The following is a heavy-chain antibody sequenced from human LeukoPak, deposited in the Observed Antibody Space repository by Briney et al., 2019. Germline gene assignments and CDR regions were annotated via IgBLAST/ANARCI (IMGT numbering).Heavy chain of an antibody. D-gene: IGHD5-18*01. CDR3: AKDCERRGFSSGFSLALDV. J-gene: IGHJ3*01. CDR2: IKQDGSQR. CDR1: GLTFSNYW. Sequence: GGSLRLSCEASGLTFSNYWMHWVRQAPGKGLEWVADIKQDGSQRYYVDSVKGRFTISRDNAKNSLYLEMIRLRAEDTAVYYCAKDCERRGFSSGFSLALDVWGQGTMVTVSS. V-gene: IGHV3-7*03.